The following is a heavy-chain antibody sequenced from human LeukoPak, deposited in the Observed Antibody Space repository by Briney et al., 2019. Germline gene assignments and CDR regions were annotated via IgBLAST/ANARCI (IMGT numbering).Heavy chain of an antibody. D-gene: IGHD3-10*01. CDR3: ARNLRFGELRAFDI. CDR1: GGSISSGGYY. J-gene: IGHJ3*02. CDR2: IYYSGST. V-gene: IGHV4-31*03. Sequence: SETLSLTCTVSGGSISSGGYYWSWIRQHPGKGLEWIGYIYYSGSTYYNPSLKSRVTISVDTSKNQFSPKLSSVTAADTAVYYCARNLRFGELRAFDIWGQGTMVTVSS.